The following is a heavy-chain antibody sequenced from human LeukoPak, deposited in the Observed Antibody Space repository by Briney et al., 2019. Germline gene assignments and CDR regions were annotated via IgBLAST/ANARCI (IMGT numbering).Heavy chain of an antibody. V-gene: IGHV1-69*08. D-gene: IGHD6-19*01. J-gene: IGHJ4*02. Sequence: SVKVSCKASGGSFSSYTFTWVRQAPGQGLEWMGRIIPIIDTLNYAQRFQGRLTITADKSTSTVYMELNSLRSEDTAIYYCARGSYVPVVGTDYWGQGTLVIVAS. CDR3: ARGSYVPVVGTDY. CDR2: IIPIIDTL. CDR1: GGSFSSYT.